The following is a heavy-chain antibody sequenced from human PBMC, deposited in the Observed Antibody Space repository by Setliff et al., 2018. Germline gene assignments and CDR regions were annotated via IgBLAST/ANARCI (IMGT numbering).Heavy chain of an antibody. V-gene: IGHV3-33*01. J-gene: IGHJ4*02. CDR3: ATLSKDLNY. CDR2: IWHDGTNK. CDR1: GLTLINNG. Sequence: GGSLRLSCAASGLTLINNGFHWVRQAPGRGLEWVAIIWHDGTNKYYADSVKGRFDISRDSSKNTVYLQMNSLTAEDTAMYYCATLSKDLNYWGQGTLVTVSS. D-gene: IGHD3-3*01.